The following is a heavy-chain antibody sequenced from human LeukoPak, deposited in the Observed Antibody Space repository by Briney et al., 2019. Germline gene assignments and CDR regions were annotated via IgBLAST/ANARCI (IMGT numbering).Heavy chain of an antibody. CDR3: ARLVGNSPDY. V-gene: IGHV6-1*01. CDR2: TYYRSKWKS. J-gene: IGHJ4*02. D-gene: IGHD2/OR15-2a*01. CDR1: GDSVSPNSAA. Sequence: SQTLSLTFAISGDSVSPNSAAWNWIRQSPSRGLEWLGRTYYRSKWKSDYAVSLRGRINISPDTSKNQFSLQLNSVSPEDTAVYYCARLVGNSPDYWGQGALVTVSS.